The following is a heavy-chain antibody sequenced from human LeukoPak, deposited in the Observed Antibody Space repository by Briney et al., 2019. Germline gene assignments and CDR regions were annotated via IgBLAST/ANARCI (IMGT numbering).Heavy chain of an antibody. CDR1: GGSISSGGYY. J-gene: IGHJ4*02. CDR2: IYYSGST. CDR3: ARGRAYSYDNNY. V-gene: IGHV4-31*03. D-gene: IGHD5-18*01. Sequence: NSSETLSLTCTVSGGSISSGGYYWSWIRQHPGKGLEWIGYIYYSGSTYYNPSLKSRVTISVDTSKNQFSLKLSSVTAADTAVYYCARGRAYSYDNNYWGQGTLVTVSS.